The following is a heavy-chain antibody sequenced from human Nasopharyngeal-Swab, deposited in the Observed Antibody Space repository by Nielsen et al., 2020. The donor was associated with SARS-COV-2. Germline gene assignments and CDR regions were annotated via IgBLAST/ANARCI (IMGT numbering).Heavy chain of an antibody. Sequence: WIRQPPGKALEWLAHIFSNDEKSYSTSLKNRLTISKDTSKSQVVLTMTNMDPVDTATYCCARIWGYYYGSGSYYYFDYWGQGTLVTVSS. CDR2: IFSNDEK. J-gene: IGHJ4*02. CDR3: ARIWGYYYGSGSYYYFDY. V-gene: IGHV2-26*01. D-gene: IGHD3-10*01.